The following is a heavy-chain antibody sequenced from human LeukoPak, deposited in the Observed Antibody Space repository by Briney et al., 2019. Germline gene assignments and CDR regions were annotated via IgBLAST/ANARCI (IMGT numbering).Heavy chain of an antibody. CDR3: ARDRGYYDSIPNYYFDY. CDR2: ISSSGSTI. D-gene: IGHD3-22*01. Sequence: PGGSLRLSCAASGFTFSDYSMSWIRQAPGKGLEWVSYISSSGSTIYYADSVKGRFTISRDNAKNSLYLQMNSLRAEDTAVYYCARDRGYYDSIPNYYFDYWGQGTLVTVSS. J-gene: IGHJ4*02. V-gene: IGHV3-11*01. CDR1: GFTFSDYS.